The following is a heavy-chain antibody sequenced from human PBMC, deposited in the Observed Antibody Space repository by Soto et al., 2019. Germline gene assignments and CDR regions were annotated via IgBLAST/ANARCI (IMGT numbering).Heavy chain of an antibody. J-gene: IGHJ5*02. V-gene: IGHV2-5*02. CDR2: IYWDDDK. Sequence: QITLKESGPPLVKPTQTLTLTCTFSGFSLSTSGVGVGWIRQPPGKALEWLALIYWDDDKRYSPSLKSTLTITKDTYKNHVVLTMTNMDPVDTASDSGAHRELANSPFDPGGQGTLVTVSS. CDR3: AHRELANSPFDP. D-gene: IGHD3-10*01. CDR1: GFSLSTSGVG.